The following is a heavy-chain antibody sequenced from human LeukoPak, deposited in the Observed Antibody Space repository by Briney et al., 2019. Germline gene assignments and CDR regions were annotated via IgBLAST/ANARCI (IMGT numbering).Heavy chain of an antibody. D-gene: IGHD3-3*01. J-gene: IGHJ4*02. Sequence: PGGSLRLSCAASGFTFSSYWMHWVRQAPGKGLVWVSRINTDGSSTSYADSVKGRFTISRDNSKSTLYLQMNSLRAEDTAVYYCARGDIYDFWSGYWNWGIDYWGQGTLVTVSS. CDR1: GFTFSSYW. V-gene: IGHV3-74*01. CDR3: ARGDIYDFWSGYWNWGIDY. CDR2: INTDGSST.